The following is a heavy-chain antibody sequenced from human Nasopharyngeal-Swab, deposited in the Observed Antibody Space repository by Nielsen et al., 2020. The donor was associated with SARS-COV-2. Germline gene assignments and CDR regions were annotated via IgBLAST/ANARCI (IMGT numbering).Heavy chain of an antibody. V-gene: IGHV1-8*01. CDR1: GYTFTSYY. CDR3: ARGRGWYDFWSGYPDY. Sequence: SVKVSCKASGYTFTSYYINWVRQATGQGLEWMGWMNPNSGNTGYAQKFQGRVTMTRNTSISTAYMELSSLRSEDTAVYYCARGRGWYDFWSGYPDYWGQGTLVTVSS. D-gene: IGHD3-3*01. J-gene: IGHJ4*02. CDR2: MNPNSGNT.